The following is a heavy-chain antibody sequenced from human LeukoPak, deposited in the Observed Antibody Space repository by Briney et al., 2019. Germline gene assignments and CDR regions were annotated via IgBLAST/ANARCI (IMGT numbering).Heavy chain of an antibody. CDR2: IGPTGSDR. D-gene: IGHD1-14*01. CDR1: GPTFSTSG. J-gene: IGHJ4*02. CDR3: ATETNGRHYDY. V-gene: IGHV3-21*06. Sequence: PGGSLRLSCKAPGPTFSTSGLTWVRQPPGRGLEWVASIGPTGSDRYHADSIKGRFTISRDNANNFLYLQMNSLRAEDTAVYYCATETNGRHYDYWGQGTLLTVSS.